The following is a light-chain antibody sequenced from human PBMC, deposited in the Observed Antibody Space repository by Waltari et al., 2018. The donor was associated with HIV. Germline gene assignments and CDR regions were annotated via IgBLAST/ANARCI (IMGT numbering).Light chain of an antibody. CDR1: ESLRHSNGRDY. V-gene: IGKV2-28*01. CDR3: LQNIRAPFA. J-gene: IGKJ2*01. Sequence: TQIPLSLTVSAGDSASISCRATESLRHSNGRDYLDWYVQRPGQTPRLLIYLVSNRASGVPDRFVGTGSGTDFPWRITRVGAAEVGSYFCLQNIRAPFAFGQGT. CDR2: LVS.